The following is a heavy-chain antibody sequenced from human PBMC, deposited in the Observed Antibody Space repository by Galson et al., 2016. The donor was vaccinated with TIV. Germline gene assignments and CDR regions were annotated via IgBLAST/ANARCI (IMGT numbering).Heavy chain of an antibody. CDR1: GGSISHYY. D-gene: IGHD3-3*01. J-gene: IGHJ4*02. CDR2: IYYTGTT. V-gene: IGHV4-59*01. CDR3: ARTAYWSGYEDF. Sequence: SETLSLTCTVSGGSISHYYWSWIRQAPGKGLDWIGYIYYTGTTHYSPSLKSRVTISVDMSKNQFSLHQNSVTAADTAVYYCARTAYWSGYEDFWGQGTLVTVSS.